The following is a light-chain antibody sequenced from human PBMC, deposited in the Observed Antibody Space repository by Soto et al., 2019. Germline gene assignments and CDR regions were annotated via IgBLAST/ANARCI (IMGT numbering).Light chain of an antibody. J-gene: IGLJ1*01. CDR1: SSDVGGYNY. V-gene: IGLV2-11*01. CDR2: DVS. CDR3: CSYAGRV. Sequence: QSALTQPRSVSGSPGQSVTISCTGTSSDVGGYNYVSWYQQPPGKAPKLMIYDVSKRPSGVPDRFSGSKSGNTASLTISGLQAEYEADDYCCSYAGRVFGTGTKVTVL.